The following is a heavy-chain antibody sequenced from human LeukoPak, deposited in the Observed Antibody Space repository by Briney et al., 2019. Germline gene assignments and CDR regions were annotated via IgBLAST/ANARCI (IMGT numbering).Heavy chain of an antibody. V-gene: IGHV3-48*03. CDR1: GFTFSSYD. J-gene: IGHJ6*02. Sequence: GGSLRLSCAASGFTFSSYDTNWVRQAPGKGLEWVSYISSSGSTIYYADSVKGRFTISRDNAKNSLYLQMNSLRAEDTAVYYCARDSSYYYDRYYYGMDVWGQGTTVTVSS. CDR2: ISSSGSTI. D-gene: IGHD3-22*01. CDR3: ARDSSYYYDRYYYGMDV.